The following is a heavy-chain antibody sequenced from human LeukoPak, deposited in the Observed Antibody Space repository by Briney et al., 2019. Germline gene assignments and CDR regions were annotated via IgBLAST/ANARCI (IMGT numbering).Heavy chain of an antibody. CDR1: GYTFTGYY. V-gene: IGHV1-2*02. J-gene: IGHJ4*02. Sequence: ASVRVSCKASGYTFTGYYMHWVRQAPGQGLEWMGWINPNSGGTNYAQKFQGRVTMTRDTSISTAYMELSWLRSDDTAVYYCARDRNNILTGYYSLSDYWGQGTLVTVSS. D-gene: IGHD3-9*01. CDR3: ARDRNNILTGYYSLSDY. CDR2: INPNSGGT.